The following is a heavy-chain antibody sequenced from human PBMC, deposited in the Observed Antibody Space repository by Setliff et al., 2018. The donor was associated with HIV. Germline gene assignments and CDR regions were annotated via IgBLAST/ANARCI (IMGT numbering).Heavy chain of an antibody. CDR3: ARVSLDLKYYDSAGYTHPLYFFDY. J-gene: IGHJ4*02. D-gene: IGHD3-16*01. CDR1: GAPVTDSNW. V-gene: IGHV4-4*02. Sequence: LSETLSLTCEVSGAPVTDSNWWNWVRQPPGKGLEWIGEAYHTGSTNYSPSLERRVTISVDTSKNQFSLALTSVTAADTAIYFCARVSLDLKYYDSAGYTHPLYFFDYWGQGKLVTVSS. CDR2: AYHTGST.